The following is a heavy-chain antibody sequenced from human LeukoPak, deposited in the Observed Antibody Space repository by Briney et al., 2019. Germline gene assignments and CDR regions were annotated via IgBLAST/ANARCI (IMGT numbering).Heavy chain of an antibody. Sequence: ASVKVSCKASGYIFTSYGISWVRQGPGQGLEWVGWISAYNGNTKFAPNLQDRVTMTTDTFTATAYMELRSLRLNDTAVYFCARARPGAYCGTTSCFSDYWGQGTLVTVSS. CDR3: ARARPGAYCGTTSCFSDY. CDR2: ISAYNGNT. D-gene: IGHD2-2*01. V-gene: IGHV1-18*01. J-gene: IGHJ4*02. CDR1: GYIFTSYG.